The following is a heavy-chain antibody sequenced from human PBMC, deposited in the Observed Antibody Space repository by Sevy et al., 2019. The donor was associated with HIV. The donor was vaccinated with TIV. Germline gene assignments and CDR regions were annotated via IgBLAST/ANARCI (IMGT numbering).Heavy chain of an antibody. Sequence: SETLSLTCTVSGGSISSYYWSWIRQPPGKGLEWIGRIYTNGSNNYNPSLKSRVTMSVDTSKNQFSLKLSSVTAADTAVYYCASADTYYDNLTGEVLYGDWFDPWGQGTLVTVSS. D-gene: IGHD3-9*01. J-gene: IGHJ5*02. CDR3: ASADTYYDNLTGEVLYGDWFDP. CDR1: GGSISSYY. CDR2: IYTNGSN. V-gene: IGHV4-4*07.